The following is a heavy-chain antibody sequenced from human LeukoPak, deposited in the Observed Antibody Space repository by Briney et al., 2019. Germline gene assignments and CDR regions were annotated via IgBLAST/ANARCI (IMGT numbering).Heavy chain of an antibody. Sequence: PSETLSLTCAVSGGSISSSNWWSWVRQPPGKGLEWIGEIYHSGSTNYNPSLKSRVTISVDKSKNQFSLKLSSVTAADTAVYYCARDKAAAASYYFDYWGQGTLVTVSS. J-gene: IGHJ4*02. D-gene: IGHD6-13*01. CDR2: IYHSGST. CDR1: GGSISSSNW. V-gene: IGHV4-4*02. CDR3: ARDKAAAASYYFDY.